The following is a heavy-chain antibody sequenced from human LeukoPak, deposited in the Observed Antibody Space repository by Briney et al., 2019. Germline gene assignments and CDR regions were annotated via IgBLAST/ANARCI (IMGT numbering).Heavy chain of an antibody. V-gene: IGHV1-46*01. D-gene: IGHD6-19*01. CDR2: INPSGGST. J-gene: IGHJ3*02. CDR1: GYTFTSYY. Sequence: ASVKVSCKASGYTFTSYYMHWVRQAPGQGLEWMGIINPSGGSTSYAQKFQGRVTMTRDTSTSTVYMELSSLSSEDTAVYYCARGGRERYSSGWTDAFDIWGQGTMVTVSS. CDR3: ARGGRERYSSGWTDAFDI.